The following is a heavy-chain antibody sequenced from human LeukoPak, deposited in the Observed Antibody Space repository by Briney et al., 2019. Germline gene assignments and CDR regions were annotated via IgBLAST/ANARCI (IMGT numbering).Heavy chain of an antibody. Sequence: ASVKVSCKASGYTFTGYYMHWVRHAPGQGLEWMGWINPNSGGTKYAQKFQGRVTMTRDTSISTGYMELSRLRSDDTAVYYCAKDQVVVPAATRYYYYGMDVWGQGTTVTVSS. CDR1: GYTFTGYY. CDR2: INPNSGGT. D-gene: IGHD2-2*01. V-gene: IGHV1-2*02. J-gene: IGHJ6*02. CDR3: AKDQVVVPAATRYYYYGMDV.